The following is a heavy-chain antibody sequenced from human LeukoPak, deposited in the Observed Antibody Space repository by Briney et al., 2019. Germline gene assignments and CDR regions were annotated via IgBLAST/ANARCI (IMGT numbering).Heavy chain of an antibody. J-gene: IGHJ4*02. CDR1: GFTFSSYA. D-gene: IGHD5-18*01. CDR2: ISYDGSNK. Sequence: GGSLRLSCAASGFTFSSYAMHWVRQAPGKGLEWVAVISYDGSNKYYADSVKGRFTISRDNSKNTLYLQMNSLRAEDTAVYYCAKEWIQLWLCLEYWGQGTLVTVSS. V-gene: IGHV3-30*04. CDR3: AKEWIQLWLCLEY.